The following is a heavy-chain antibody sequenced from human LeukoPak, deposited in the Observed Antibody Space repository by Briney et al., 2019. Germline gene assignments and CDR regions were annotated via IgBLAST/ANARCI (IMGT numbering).Heavy chain of an antibody. Sequence: SEPLSLTCTVSGGSINTGGSYWAWLRQHPGEGLEGKGHIYYSETTYYNPSLLSRISSSVDTSKNQFSLRLNSVTAADTAVYYCARDQGDTTRFYSGLDVWGQGTTVTVSS. CDR1: GGSINTGGSY. CDR2: IYYSETT. V-gene: IGHV4-31*03. D-gene: IGHD2-21*01. J-gene: IGHJ6*02. CDR3: ARDQGDTTRFYSGLDV.